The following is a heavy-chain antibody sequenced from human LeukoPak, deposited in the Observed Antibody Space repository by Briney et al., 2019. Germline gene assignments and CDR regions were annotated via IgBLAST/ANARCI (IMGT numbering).Heavy chain of an antibody. J-gene: IGHJ6*03. CDR3: ARGYSSSWFYYYYMDV. CDR2: LSGSGGST. V-gene: IGHV3-23*01. CDR1: GFTFSSYG. D-gene: IGHD6-13*01. Sequence: GGSLRLSCAASGFTFSSYGMSWVRQAPGKGLEWVSALSGSGGSTYYADSVKGRFTISRDNAKNSLYLQMNSLRAEDTAVYYCARGYSSSWFYYYYMDVWGKGTTVTVSS.